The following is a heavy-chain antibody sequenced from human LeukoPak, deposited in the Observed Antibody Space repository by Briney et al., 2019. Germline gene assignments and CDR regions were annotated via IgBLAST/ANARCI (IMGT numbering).Heavy chain of an antibody. Sequence: SSETLSLTCAVYGESLNSYYWSWVRQPPGEGLEWIGEIYESGTTEYNPSLKSRVTISKVPSKQQFSLSLSSVTAADTAVYYCARGAWATRLGSWGLGTLVIVSS. V-gene: IGHV4-34*01. CDR1: GESLNSYY. D-gene: IGHD2-15*01. CDR2: IYESGTT. J-gene: IGHJ4*02. CDR3: ARGAWATRLGS.